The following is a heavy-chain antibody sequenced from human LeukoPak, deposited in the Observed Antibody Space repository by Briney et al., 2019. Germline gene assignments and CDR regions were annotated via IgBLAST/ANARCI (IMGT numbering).Heavy chain of an antibody. J-gene: IGHJ4*02. V-gene: IGHV3-30*03. CDR3: VGDFDY. Sequence: PGGSLRLSCAASGFIFSNYGMHWVRQAPGKGLEWVAVISYDGSSKYYADSVKGRFTISRDNSKNTLYLQMNSLRAEDTAVYYCVGDFDYWGQGTLVIVSS. CDR2: ISYDGSSK. CDR1: GFIFSNYG.